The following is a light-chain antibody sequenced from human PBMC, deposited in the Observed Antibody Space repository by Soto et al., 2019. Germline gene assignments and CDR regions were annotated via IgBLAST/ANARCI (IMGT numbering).Light chain of an antibody. J-gene: IGKJ4*01. Sequence: EIVLTQSPATLSSSPGERATLSCTSSQSVSSYLAWYQQKPGQAPRLLIYDASNRATGIPARFSGSGSGTDFTLTISSLEPEDFVVYDCQQHSNWPLSFGGGTKVEIK. CDR3: QQHSNWPLS. CDR1: QSVSSY. V-gene: IGKV3-11*01. CDR2: DAS.